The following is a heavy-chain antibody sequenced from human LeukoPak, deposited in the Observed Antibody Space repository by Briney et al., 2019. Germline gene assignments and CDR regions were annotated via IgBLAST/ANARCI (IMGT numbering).Heavy chain of an antibody. CDR2: INHSGST. Sequence: SETLSLTCAVYGGSFSGYYWSWIRQPPEEGLEWIGEINHSGSTNYNPSLKSRVTISVDASKNQFSLKLSSVTAADTAVYYCATTGFDYWGQGTLVTVSS. V-gene: IGHV4-34*01. CDR3: ATTGFDY. CDR1: GGSFSGYY. J-gene: IGHJ4*02.